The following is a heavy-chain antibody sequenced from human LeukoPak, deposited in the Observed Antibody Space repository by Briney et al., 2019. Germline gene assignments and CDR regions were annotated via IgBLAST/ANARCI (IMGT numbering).Heavy chain of an antibody. CDR1: GGSVSSGSYY. CDR2: IYYSGST. Sequence: PSETLSLTCTVSGGSVSSGSYYWSWIRQPPGKGLEWIGYIYYSGSTNYNPSLKSRVTISVDTSKNQFSLKLSSVTAADTAVYYCARGPTTNNGDSIVSAQEYDMDVWGQGTTVTVSS. D-gene: IGHD1-26*01. CDR3: ARGPTTNNGDSIVSAQEYDMDV. J-gene: IGHJ6*02. V-gene: IGHV4-61*01.